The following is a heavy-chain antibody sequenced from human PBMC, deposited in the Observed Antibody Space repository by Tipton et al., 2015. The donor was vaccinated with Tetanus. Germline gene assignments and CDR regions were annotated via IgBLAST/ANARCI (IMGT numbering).Heavy chain of an antibody. CDR2: IWFDGSKT. CDR3: ARGAHNYGYYLDY. CDR1: GLTLRRYG. V-gene: IGHV3-33*01. Sequence: SLRLSCAASGLTLRRYGMHWGRQAPGKGLERVAIIWFDGSKTYYADSVKGRFIVSRDNTKSMLYLQMNTLRAEDTAVYYCARGAHNYGYYLDYWGQGTLFTVS. J-gene: IGHJ4*02. D-gene: IGHD5-18*01.